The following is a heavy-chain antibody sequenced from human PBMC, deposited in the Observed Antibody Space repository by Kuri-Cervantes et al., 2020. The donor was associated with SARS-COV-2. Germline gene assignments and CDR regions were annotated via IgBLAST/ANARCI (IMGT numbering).Heavy chain of an antibody. Sequence: GSLRLSCTVSGGSISSYYWSWIRQPPGKGLEWIGYIYYSGSTNYNPSLKSRVTISVDTSKNQFSLKLSSVTAADTAVYYCARARIVGANVDAFDIWGQGTMVTVSS. CDR3: ARARIVGANVDAFDI. D-gene: IGHD1-26*01. CDR2: IYYSGST. CDR1: GGSISSYY. V-gene: IGHV4-59*12. J-gene: IGHJ3*02.